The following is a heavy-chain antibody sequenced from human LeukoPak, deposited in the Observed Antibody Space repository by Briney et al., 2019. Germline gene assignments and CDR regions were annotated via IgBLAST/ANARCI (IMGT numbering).Heavy chain of an antibody. V-gene: IGHV4-39*07. CDR2: INHSGST. J-gene: IGHJ4*02. CDR1: GGSLRSSGHW. CDR3: ATPLDYFDGSGYHQGGD. Sequence: SETLSLTCTVSGGSLRSSGHWWVWIRQPPGKGLEWIGEINHSGSTNYNPSLKSRVTISVDTSKKQFFLRLSSVTAADTAVYYCATPLDYFDGSGYHQGGDWGQGTLVTVSS. D-gene: IGHD3-22*01.